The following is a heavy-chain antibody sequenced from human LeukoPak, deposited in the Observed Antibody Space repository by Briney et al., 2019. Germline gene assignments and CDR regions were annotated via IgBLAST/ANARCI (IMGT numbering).Heavy chain of an antibody. CDR2: ISGDGGST. Sequence: GPCLRLSCASSGLTFVDYAMGSARQPPRKGLEWVSLISGDGGSTNHADSVKCRFTISSENGKNSLYLQMHRLRTEDTALYYCEKDSIVANDYPYYIDYWGQGTLVTVSS. J-gene: IGHJ4*02. CDR3: EKDSIVANDYPYYIDY. CDR1: GLTFVDYA. V-gene: IGHV3-43*02. D-gene: IGHD5-12*01.